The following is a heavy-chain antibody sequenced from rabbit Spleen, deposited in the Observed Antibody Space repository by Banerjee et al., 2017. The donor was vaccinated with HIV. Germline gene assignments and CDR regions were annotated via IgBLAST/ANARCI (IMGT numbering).Heavy chain of an antibody. CDR2: IDSGSSGFT. J-gene: IGHJ6*01. V-gene: IGHV1S45*01. CDR1: GFSFCNTAV. Sequence: QEQLKETGGGLVQPGGSLKLSCTASGFSFCNTAVMCWVRQAPGKGLEWIACIDSGSSGFTYSATWAKGRFTCSKTSSTTVTLQMTSLTAADTATYFCARDTGSSFSSYGMDLWGPGTLVTVS. CDR3: ARDTGSSFSSYGMDL. D-gene: IGHD8-1*01.